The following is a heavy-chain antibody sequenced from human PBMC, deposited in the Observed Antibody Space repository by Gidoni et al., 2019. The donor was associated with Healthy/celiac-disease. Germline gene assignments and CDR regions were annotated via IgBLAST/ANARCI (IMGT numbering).Heavy chain of an antibody. CDR3: ARDYYYDSSGYQGGAFDI. CDR1: GFPFSSYE. J-gene: IGHJ3*02. D-gene: IGHD3-22*01. Sequence: EVQLVESGGGLVQPGGSLRLSCAASGFPFSSYEMNWVRQAPGKGLEWVSYISSSGSTIYYADSVKGRFTISRDNAKNSLYLQMNSLRAEDTAVYYCARDYYYDSSGYQGGAFDIWGQGTMVTVSS. V-gene: IGHV3-48*03. CDR2: ISSSGSTI.